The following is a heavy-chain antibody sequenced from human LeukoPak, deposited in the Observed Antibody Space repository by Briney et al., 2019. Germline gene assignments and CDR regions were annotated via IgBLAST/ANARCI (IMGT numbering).Heavy chain of an antibody. D-gene: IGHD4-11*01. Sequence: GGSLRPSCAASGFTFSSYSMNWVRQAPGKGLDWVSSISSDSTYIYYADSVKGRFTISRDNARNSLYLQMNSLRAEDTAVYYCARDYSGYSNYWGQGALVTVSS. V-gene: IGHV3-21*01. CDR1: GFTFSSYS. J-gene: IGHJ4*02. CDR2: ISSDSTYI. CDR3: ARDYSGYSNY.